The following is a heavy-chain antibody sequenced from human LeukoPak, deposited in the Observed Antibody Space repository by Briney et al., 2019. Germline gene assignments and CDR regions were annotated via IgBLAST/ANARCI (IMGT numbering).Heavy chain of an antibody. J-gene: IGHJ5*02. CDR1: GVTFGNYG. CDR2: ISYDGTDR. CDR3: AKGVGYFFDP. V-gene: IGHV3-30*18. D-gene: IGHD3-22*01. Sequence: GGSLRLSCAASGVTFGNYGIHWVRQAPGKGLEWVAVISYDGTDRHYGDSVKGRFTVSRDNSKNTLYLQMNSLRPEDTAVYYCAKGVGYFFDPWGQGTLVTVSS.